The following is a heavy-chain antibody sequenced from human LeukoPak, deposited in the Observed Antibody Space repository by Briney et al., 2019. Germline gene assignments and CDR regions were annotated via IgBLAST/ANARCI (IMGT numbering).Heavy chain of an antibody. J-gene: IGHJ4*02. V-gene: IGHV1-2*02. CDR1: GYTFTAYY. Sequence: ASVKVSCEPSGYTFTAYYIHWVRQAPGQGLEWMGWINPDSGSTNYAQKFQGMVTMTRDTSITTAFMELNSLRSDDTAVYYCAKNPPLASRVVVIFFDYWGQGTLVTVSS. CDR2: INPDSGST. CDR3: AKNPPLASRVVVIFFDY. D-gene: IGHD3-22*01.